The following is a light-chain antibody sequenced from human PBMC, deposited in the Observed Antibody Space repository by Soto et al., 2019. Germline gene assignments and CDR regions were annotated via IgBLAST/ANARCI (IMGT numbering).Light chain of an antibody. CDR1: QTLNSW. J-gene: IGKJ1*01. CDR2: AAS. CDR3: QKYNSAPQT. V-gene: IGKV1-27*01. Sequence: IQSTQSASTLSASVGDMFAVICRASQTLNSWLAWYQQKPGKFPKLLMYAASTLQSGVPSRFSGSGSGTDFTLTISSLQPDDVATYYCQKYNSAPQTFGQGTKLDIK.